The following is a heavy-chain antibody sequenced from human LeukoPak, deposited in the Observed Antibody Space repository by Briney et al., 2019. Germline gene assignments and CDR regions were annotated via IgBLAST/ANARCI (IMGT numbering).Heavy chain of an antibody. CDR3: ARDRTMISFGKGEKAY. J-gene: IGHJ4*02. V-gene: IGHV1-18*01. CDR2: ISADNGDT. D-gene: IGHD3-16*01. Sequence: GASVKVSCKTSGYTFTSYGNSWVRQAPGQGLEWMGWISADNGDTHYAQKFQGRVTMTTDTSTRTAYMELRSLISDDTADYYCARDRTMISFGKGEKAYWGQGTLVTVSS. CDR1: GYTFTSYG.